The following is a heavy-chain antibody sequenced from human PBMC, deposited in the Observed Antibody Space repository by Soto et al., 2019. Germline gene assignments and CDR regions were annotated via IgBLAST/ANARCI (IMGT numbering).Heavy chain of an antibody. Sequence: GGSLRLSCAASGFTFSSYWMHWVRQAPGKGLEWVSVIYSGGSTYYADSVKGRFTISRDNSKNTLYLQMNSLRAEDTAVYYCARGLYSSSSRYFDYWGQGTLVTVSS. J-gene: IGHJ4*02. D-gene: IGHD6-13*01. V-gene: IGHV3-66*01. CDR2: IYSGGST. CDR3: ARGLYSSSSRYFDY. CDR1: GFTFSSYW.